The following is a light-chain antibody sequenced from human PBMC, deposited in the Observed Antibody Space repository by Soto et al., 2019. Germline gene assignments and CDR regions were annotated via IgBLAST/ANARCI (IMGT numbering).Light chain of an antibody. CDR3: QQLNTYPLT. CDR1: QDISTY. Sequence: DIQLTQSPSFLSASVGDRVTITCRASQDISTYLAWYQQKPGKAPQVLITAASTSQREVPSRFSGSGSGTEFTLTIISLQPEDFATYYCQQLNTYPLTFGGGTMVEIK. V-gene: IGKV1-9*01. CDR2: AAS. J-gene: IGKJ4*02.